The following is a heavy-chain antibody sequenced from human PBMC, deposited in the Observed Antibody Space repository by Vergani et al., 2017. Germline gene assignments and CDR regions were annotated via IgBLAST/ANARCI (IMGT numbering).Heavy chain of an antibody. V-gene: IGHV1-69*04. CDR1: GGTFSSYA. Sequence: QVQLVQSGAEVKKPGSSVKVSCKASGGTFSSYAISWVRQAPGQGLEWMGRIIPILGIANYVQKFQSRVTITADKSTSTAYMELSSLGSEDTAVYYCASLIAVAGGDYWGQGTLVTVSS. CDR2: IIPILGIA. J-gene: IGHJ4*02. CDR3: ASLIAVAGGDY. D-gene: IGHD6-19*01.